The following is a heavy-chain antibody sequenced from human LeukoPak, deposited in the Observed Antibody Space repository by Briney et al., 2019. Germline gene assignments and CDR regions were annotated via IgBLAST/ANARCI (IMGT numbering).Heavy chain of an antibody. Sequence: SETLSLTCTVSGGSISSSSYYWGWIRQPPGKGLEWIGSIYYSGSTYYNPSLKSRVTISVDTSSNQFSLKLSSVTAADTAVYYCARLRLNTLRYFDYWGQGTLVTVSS. J-gene: IGHJ4*02. CDR1: GGSISSSSYY. V-gene: IGHV4-39*01. CDR3: ARLRLNTLRYFDY. D-gene: IGHD5-12*01. CDR2: IYYSGST.